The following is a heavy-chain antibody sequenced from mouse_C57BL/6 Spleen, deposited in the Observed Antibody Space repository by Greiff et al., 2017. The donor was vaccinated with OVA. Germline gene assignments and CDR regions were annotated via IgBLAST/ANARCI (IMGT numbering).Heavy chain of an antibody. V-gene: IGHV1-81*01. CDR1: GYTFTSYG. D-gene: IGHD1-1*01. J-gene: IGHJ4*01. CDR2: IYPRSGNT. CDR3: ARGYYGSSDYAMDY. Sequence: QVQLKQSGAELARPGASVKLSCKASGYTFTSYGISWVKQSTGQGLEWIGEIYPRSGNTYYNEKFKGKATLTADKSSSTAYMELRSLTSEDSAVYFCARGYYGSSDYAMDYWGQGTSVTVSS.